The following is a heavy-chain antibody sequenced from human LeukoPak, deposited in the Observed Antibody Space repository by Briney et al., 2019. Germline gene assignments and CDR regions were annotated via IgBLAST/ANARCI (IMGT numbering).Heavy chain of an antibody. CDR1: GFPFSSYG. Sequence: GGPLRLSCAASGFPFSSYGMHWVRQAPGKGLEWVAVILFDGSSKYYADPVKGRFTISRDNSKNTLYLQMNSLRAEDTAVYYCARLSDYWGQGTLVTVSS. V-gene: IGHV3-33*05. J-gene: IGHJ4*02. CDR3: ARLSDY. CDR2: ILFDGSSK.